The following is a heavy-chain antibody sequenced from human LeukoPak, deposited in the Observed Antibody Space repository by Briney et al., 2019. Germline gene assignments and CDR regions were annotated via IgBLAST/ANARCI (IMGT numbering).Heavy chain of an antibody. V-gene: IGHV4-31*03. CDR2: ISYSGSP. D-gene: IGHD2-2*01. CDR1: GASISSGGYY. J-gene: IGHJ1*01. Sequence: PSETPSLTCTVSGASISSGGYYWSWIRQHPGKGLEWIGYISYSGSPYYNPSLKSRVTISVDTSRNQFSLKLSFVTAADTAVYYCARGPHCSSTSCYSKYFHHWGQGTLVTVSS. CDR3: ARGPHCSSTSCYSKYFHH.